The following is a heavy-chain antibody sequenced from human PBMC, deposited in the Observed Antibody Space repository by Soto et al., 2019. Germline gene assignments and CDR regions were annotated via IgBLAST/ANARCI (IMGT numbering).Heavy chain of an antibody. CDR2: ISNNGDNT. J-gene: IGHJ3*02. Sequence: EVQLLESGGGLIQPGGSLRLSCAASGFTFSSYAMSWVRQAPGKGLEWVSAISNNGDNTYYADSVKGRFTISRDDSKNTLYLQMNSLTAEDTAVYSCAKVAAQYSDNWYPAFDIWGQGTTVAVSS. D-gene: IGHD6-13*01. CDR1: GFTFSSYA. V-gene: IGHV3-23*01. CDR3: AKVAAQYSDNWYPAFDI.